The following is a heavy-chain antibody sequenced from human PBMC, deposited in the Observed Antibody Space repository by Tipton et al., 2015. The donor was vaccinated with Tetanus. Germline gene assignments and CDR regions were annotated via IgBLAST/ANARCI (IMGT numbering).Heavy chain of an antibody. J-gene: IGHJ4*02. CDR1: GGSISSSSYY. D-gene: IGHD5-12*01. V-gene: IGHV4-39*07. CDR3: ARAAYSSYRDFDY. CDR2: INHSGST. Sequence: TLSLTCTVSGGSISSSSYYWGWIRQPPGKGLEWIGEINHSGSTNYNPSLKSRLTISVDTSKNQFSLKLSSVTAADTAVYYCARAAYSSYRDFDYWGQGTLVTVSS.